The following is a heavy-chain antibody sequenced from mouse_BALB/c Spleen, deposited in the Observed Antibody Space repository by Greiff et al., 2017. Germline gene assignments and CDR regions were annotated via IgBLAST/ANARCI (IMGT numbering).Heavy chain of an antibody. Sequence: VQLQQSGAELMKPGASVKISCKATGYTFSSYWIEWVKQRHGQGLEWIGYINPSTGYTEYNQKFKDKATLTADKSSSTAYMQLSSLTSEDSAVYYCARITTVGYYFDYWGQGTTLTVSS. V-gene: IGHV1S26*01. CDR2: INPSTGYT. J-gene: IGHJ2*01. CDR3: ARITTVGYYFDY. CDR1: GYTFSSYW. D-gene: IGHD1-1*01.